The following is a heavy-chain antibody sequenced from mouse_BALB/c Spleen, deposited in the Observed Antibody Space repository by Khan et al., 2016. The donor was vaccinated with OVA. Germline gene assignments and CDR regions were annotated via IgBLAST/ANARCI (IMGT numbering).Heavy chain of an antibody. Sequence: QVQLKESGPGLVAPSQSLSITCTVFGFSLTSHGVHWVRQPPGKGLEWLGVIWAGGSTNYNSALMSRLSISKDSAKSQVFLKMNSRQTDDTAMYYCARNREPDYFDYWGQGTTLTVSS. CDR1: GFSLTSHG. V-gene: IGHV2-9*02. CDR3: ARNREPDYFDY. CDR2: IWAGGST. J-gene: IGHJ2*01.